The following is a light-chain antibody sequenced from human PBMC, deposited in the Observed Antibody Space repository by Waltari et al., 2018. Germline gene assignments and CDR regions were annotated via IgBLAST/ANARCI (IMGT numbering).Light chain of an antibody. CDR3: QSYDTSLSALV. J-gene: IGLJ3*02. CDR2: DNI. Sequence: QSVLPQPPSVSGATGQRVTISCPGSSSHIRAGYDVHWYQHLPGSAPKLLIYDNINRPSGVPGRFSGSKSGTSASLAITGLQAEDEADYYCQSYDTSLSALVFGGGTKLTVL. V-gene: IGLV1-40*01. CDR1: SSHIRAGYD.